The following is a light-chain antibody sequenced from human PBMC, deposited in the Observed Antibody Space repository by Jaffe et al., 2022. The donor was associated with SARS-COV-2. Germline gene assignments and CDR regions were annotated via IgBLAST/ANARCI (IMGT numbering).Light chain of an antibody. V-gene: IGKV3-20*01. CDR2: AAS. CDR3: HQYRTTPHT. Sequence: ENLLTQSPDTLSLSPGQSATLSCRASQTIRDNHLAWYQQKPGQAPRLLINAASSRATGIPDRFSGSGSGTDFTLTIRRLEAEDSAVYFCHQYRTTPHTFGQGTTLEIK. CDR1: QTIRDNH. J-gene: IGKJ2*01.